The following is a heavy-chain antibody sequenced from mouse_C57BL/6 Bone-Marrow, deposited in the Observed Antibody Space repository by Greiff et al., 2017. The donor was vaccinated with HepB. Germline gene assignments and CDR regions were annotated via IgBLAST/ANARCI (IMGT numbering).Heavy chain of an antibody. CDR3: ARYPYYYGSAWFAY. D-gene: IGHD1-1*01. CDR1: GYTFTSYD. V-gene: IGHV1-85*01. J-gene: IGHJ2*01. CDR2: IYPRDGST. Sequence: QVQLKESGPELVKPGASVKLSCKASGYTFTSYDINWVKQRPGQGLEWIGWIYPRDGSTKYNEKFKGKATLTVDTSSSTAYMELHSLTSEDSAVYFCARYPYYYGSAWFAYWGQGTTLTVSS.